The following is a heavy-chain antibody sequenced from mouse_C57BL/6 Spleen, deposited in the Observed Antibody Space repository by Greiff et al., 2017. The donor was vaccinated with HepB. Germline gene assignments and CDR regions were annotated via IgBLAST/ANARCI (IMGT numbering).Heavy chain of an antibody. CDR1: GFTFSSYA. J-gene: IGHJ2*01. CDR2: ISDGGSYT. D-gene: IGHD1-1*01. V-gene: IGHV5-4*03. Sequence: EVKVVESGGGLVKPGGSLKLSCAASGFTFSSYAMSWVRQTPEKRLEWVATISDGGSYTYYPDNVKGRFTISRDNAKNNLYLQMSHLKSEDTAMYYCAKGGSSLGYYFDYWGQGTTLTVSS. CDR3: AKGGSSLGYYFDY.